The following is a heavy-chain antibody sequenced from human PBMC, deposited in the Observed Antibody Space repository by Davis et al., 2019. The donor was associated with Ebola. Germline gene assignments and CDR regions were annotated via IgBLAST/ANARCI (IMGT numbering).Heavy chain of an antibody. CDR2: IIPIFDTA. V-gene: IGHV1-69*13. CDR1: GGTFSSYA. CDR3: AKDRYYDNSPLYFESEC. Sequence: SVKVSCKASGGTFSSYAISWVRQAPGQGLEWVGGIIPIFDTASYAHNFQDRVTITADESRITAYLELSSLRSEDTAVYYCAKDRYYDNSPLYFESECWGQGTLVTVSS. D-gene: IGHD3-22*01. J-gene: IGHJ4*02.